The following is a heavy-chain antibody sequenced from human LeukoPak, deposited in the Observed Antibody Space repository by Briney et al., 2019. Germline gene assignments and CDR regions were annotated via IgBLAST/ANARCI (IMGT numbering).Heavy chain of an antibody. J-gene: IGHJ4*02. CDR2: IYTSGST. CDR1: GGSISSYY. CDR3: ARGSVDTAMVDY. V-gene: IGHV4-4*07. D-gene: IGHD5-18*01. Sequence: SETLSLTCTVSGGSISSYYWSWIRQPAGKGLEWIGRIYTSGSTNYNPSLKSRVTMSVDTSKNQFSLKLSSVTAADTAVYHCARGSVDTAMVDYWGQGTLVTVSS.